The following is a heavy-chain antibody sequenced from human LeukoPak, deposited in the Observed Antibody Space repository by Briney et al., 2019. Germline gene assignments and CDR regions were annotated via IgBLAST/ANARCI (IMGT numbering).Heavy chain of an antibody. D-gene: IGHD3-10*01. CDR2: INHSGST. CDR3: ARGYNYGSGSYYDY. J-gene: IGHJ4*02. Sequence: SETLSLTCAVYGGSFSGYHWSWIRQPPGKGLEWIGEINHSGSTNYNPSLKSRVTISVDTSKNQFSLKLSSVTAADTAVYYCARGYNYGSGSYYDYWGQGTLVTVSS. V-gene: IGHV4-34*01. CDR1: GGSFSGYH.